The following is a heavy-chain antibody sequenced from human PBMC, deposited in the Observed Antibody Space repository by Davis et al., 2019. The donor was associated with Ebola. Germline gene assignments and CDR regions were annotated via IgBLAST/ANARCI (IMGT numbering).Heavy chain of an antibody. CDR1: GYTFTAYY. J-gene: IGHJ5*02. Sequence: ASVKVSCKASGYTFTAYYIHWVRQAPGQGPEWMGRINPNSGGTSFAQRFQGRVTMTRDTSISTAYMELSRLRSDDTAVYYCARSAFLYNWFDPWGQGTLVTVSS. V-gene: IGHV1-2*06. D-gene: IGHD3-3*02. CDR2: INPNSGGT. CDR3: ARSAFLYNWFDP.